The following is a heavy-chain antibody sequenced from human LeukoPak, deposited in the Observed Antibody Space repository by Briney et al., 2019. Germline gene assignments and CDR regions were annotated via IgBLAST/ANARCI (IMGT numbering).Heavy chain of an antibody. CDR2: ISGTGGST. Sequence: GGSLRLSCAASGFTFSNYPMNWVRQSPERGLEWVSAISGTGGSTSYADSLKGRFTISRDNSKNTLYLQMSSLTAEDTAVYYCAKECGRDYDDRAFDTWGQGTMVTVSS. V-gene: IGHV3-23*01. D-gene: IGHD3-22*01. CDR1: GFTFSNYP. J-gene: IGHJ3*02. CDR3: AKECGRDYDDRAFDT.